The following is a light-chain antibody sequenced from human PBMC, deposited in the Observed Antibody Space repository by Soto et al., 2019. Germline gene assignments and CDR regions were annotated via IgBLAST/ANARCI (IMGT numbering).Light chain of an antibody. CDR1: SSDVGGYNY. J-gene: IGLJ1*01. Sequence: QSVLTQPASVSGSPGQSSTISCTGTSSDVGGYNYVSWYQQHPGKAPKLMIYDVSNRPSGVSNRFSGSKSGNTASLTISGLQAEDEADYYCSSYTSSSTLIFGTGTKVTV. CDR2: DVS. V-gene: IGLV2-14*01. CDR3: SSYTSSSTLI.